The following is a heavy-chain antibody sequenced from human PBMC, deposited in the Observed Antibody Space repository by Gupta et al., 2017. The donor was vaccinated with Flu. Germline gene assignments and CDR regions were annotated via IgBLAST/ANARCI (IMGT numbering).Heavy chain of an antibody. CDR2: IDQEGSEK. Sequence: VRQAPGKGLEWVANIDQEGSEKKYVGSVKGRFVISRDNAKNSLFLQMNSLRAEDTAVYYCARDLTGYDWFDPWGQGTLVTVSS. J-gene: IGHJ5*02. D-gene: IGHD5-12*01. V-gene: IGHV3-7*01. CDR3: ARDLTGYDWFDP.